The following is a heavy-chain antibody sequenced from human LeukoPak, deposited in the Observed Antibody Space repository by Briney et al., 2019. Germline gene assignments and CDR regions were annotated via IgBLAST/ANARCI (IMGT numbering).Heavy chain of an antibody. CDR2: IYYSGST. D-gene: IGHD1-26*01. CDR3: ARAYSESYWWYFGY. V-gene: IGHV4-59*01. Sequence: PSETLSPTCTVSGGSITDYSWSWIRQPPGKGLEWIGYIYYSGSTNYNPSLKSRVTISVDTSKNQVSLNLSSVTAADTAVYYCARAYSESYWWYFGYWGQGTLVTVSS. CDR1: GGSITDYS. J-gene: IGHJ4*02.